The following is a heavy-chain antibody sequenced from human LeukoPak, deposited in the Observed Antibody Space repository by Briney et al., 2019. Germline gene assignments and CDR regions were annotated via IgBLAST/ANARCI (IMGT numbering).Heavy chain of an antibody. CDR1: GGSISSSSYY. J-gene: IGHJ4*02. CDR3: ARDGAFTIPY. CDR2: IYYSGST. D-gene: IGHD3-3*01. Sequence: KASETLSLTCTVSGGSISSSSYYWGWIRQPPGKGLEWIGSIYYSGSTYYNPSLKSRVTISVDTSKNQFSLKLSSVTAADTAVYYCARDGAFTIPYWGQGTLVTVSS. V-gene: IGHV4-39*07.